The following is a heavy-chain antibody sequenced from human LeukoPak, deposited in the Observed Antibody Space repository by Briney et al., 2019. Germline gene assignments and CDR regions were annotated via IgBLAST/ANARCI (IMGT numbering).Heavy chain of an antibody. D-gene: IGHD2-2*01. Sequence: ASVKLSCKASGYTFTSYYMHWVRHAPGQGLEWMGIINPSGGSTSYAQKFQGRVTMTRDTSTSTVYMELSSLRSEDTAVYYCARDPYAGGWFDPWGQGTLVTVSS. CDR3: ARDPYAGGWFDP. V-gene: IGHV1-46*01. J-gene: IGHJ5*02. CDR2: INPSGGST. CDR1: GYTFTSYY.